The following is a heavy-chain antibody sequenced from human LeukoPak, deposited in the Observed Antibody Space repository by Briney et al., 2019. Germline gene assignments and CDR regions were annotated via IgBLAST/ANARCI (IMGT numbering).Heavy chain of an antibody. D-gene: IGHD2-2*01. CDR2: ISYDGSNK. V-gene: IGHV3-30*01. Sequence: PGRSLGLSCAASGFTFSSYAMQWVRQAPGKGLEWVAVISYDGSNKYYADSVKGRFTISRDNSKNTLYLQMNSLRAEDTAVYYCARGGYCSSTSCYWSYYYYYMDVWGKGTTVTVSS. J-gene: IGHJ6*03. CDR1: GFTFSSYA. CDR3: ARGGYCSSTSCYWSYYYYYMDV.